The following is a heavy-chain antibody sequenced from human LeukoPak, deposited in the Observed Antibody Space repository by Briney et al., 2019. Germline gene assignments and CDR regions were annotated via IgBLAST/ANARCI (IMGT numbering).Heavy chain of an antibody. CDR1: GFTLSSYV. CDR2: IGTHSTST. J-gene: IGHJ4*02. D-gene: IGHD1-26*01. Sequence: QPGGTLRLSCAASGFTLSSYVMTWVSRAPAAGLEWVSAIGTHSTSTDYPDSLKGRFTISRDDSKNTVFLQMTSLRVEDTALYYCTRRVGGTPDYWGLGTLVTVSS. CDR3: TRRVGGTPDY. V-gene: IGHV3-23*01.